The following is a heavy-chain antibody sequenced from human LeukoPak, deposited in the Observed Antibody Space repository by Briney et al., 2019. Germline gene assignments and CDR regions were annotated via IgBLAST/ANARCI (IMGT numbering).Heavy chain of an antibody. CDR3: AVYSVAGTDYFDY. J-gene: IGHJ4*02. D-gene: IGHD6-19*01. CDR1: GGSFSGYY. CDR2: INHSGST. V-gene: IGHV4-34*01. Sequence: SETLSLTCAVYGGSFSGYYWSWIRQPPGKGLEWIGEINHSGSTNYNPSLKSQVTISVDTSKNQFSLKLSSVTAADTAVYYCAVYSVAGTDYFDYWGQGTLVTVSS.